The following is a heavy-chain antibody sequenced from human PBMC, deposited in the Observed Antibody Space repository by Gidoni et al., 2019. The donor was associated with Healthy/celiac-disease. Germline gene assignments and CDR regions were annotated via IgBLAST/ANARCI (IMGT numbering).Heavy chain of an antibody. D-gene: IGHD6-19*01. CDR2: VNPNSGGT. CDR1: GDTVTGYY. Sequence: QVQLVQSGAEVKKPGASVKVSCKAAGDTVTGYYMHWVRQAPGQGLEWMGWVNPNSGGTHYAQKFQGRVTMTRDTSISTAYMELSRLRSDDTSVYYCARDPRNIAVAGTGDDYWGHGTLVTVSS. CDR3: ARDPRNIAVAGTGDDY. V-gene: IGHV1-2*02. J-gene: IGHJ4*01.